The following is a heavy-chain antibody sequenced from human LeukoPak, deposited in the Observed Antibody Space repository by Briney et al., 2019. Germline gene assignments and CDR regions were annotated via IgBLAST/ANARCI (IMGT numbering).Heavy chain of an antibody. V-gene: IGHV3-74*01. CDR1: GFTFSDYW. CDR2: INTDGSIT. Sequence: PGGSLRLSCAASGFTFSDYWIHWVRQAPGKGLVWVSRINTDGSITNYADSVKGRFSISRDNAKNTLYLQMSSLRAEGTAVYYCARDRGPRTGFMVREVYDYWGQGTLVTVSS. J-gene: IGHJ4*02. D-gene: IGHD3-10*01. CDR3: ARDRGPRTGFMVREVYDY.